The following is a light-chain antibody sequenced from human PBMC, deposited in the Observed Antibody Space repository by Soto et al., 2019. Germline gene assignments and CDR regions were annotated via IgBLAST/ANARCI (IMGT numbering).Light chain of an antibody. Sequence: MLTQSPGTLSLPPGERATLSCRSSQSVSSSYLAWYQQKPGQAPRLLIYGASSRATGIPDRFSGSGSGTDFTLTISRLEPEDFAGYYCQQYGSPPWTFGQGTRVDIK. J-gene: IGKJ1*01. CDR1: QSVSSSY. V-gene: IGKV3-20*01. CDR2: GAS. CDR3: QQYGSPPWT.